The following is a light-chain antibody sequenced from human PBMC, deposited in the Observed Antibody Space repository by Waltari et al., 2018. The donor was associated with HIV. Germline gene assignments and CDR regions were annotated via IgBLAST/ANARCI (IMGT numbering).Light chain of an antibody. CDR1: QSVSSY. CDR3: QQYNKWPRGT. V-gene: IGKV3-15*01. CDR2: GAS. Sequence: VMTQSPATLSASPGQRATLSCRASQSVSSYLAWYQQKPGQAPRLRIYGASTRATGIPARFSGSGSGTEFTLTISSLQSEDFAVYYCQQYNKWPRGTFGGGTKVEVK. J-gene: IGKJ4*01.